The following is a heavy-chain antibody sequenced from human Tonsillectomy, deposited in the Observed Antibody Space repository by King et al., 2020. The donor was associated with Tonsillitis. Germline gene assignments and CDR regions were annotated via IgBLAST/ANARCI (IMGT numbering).Heavy chain of an antibody. CDR1: GYSISSGYY. J-gene: IGHJ4*02. V-gene: IGHV4-38-2*01. CDR3: ARGNRPRGEAGSDF. D-gene: IGHD6-13*01. CDR2: LYANGNT. Sequence: VQLQESGPGLVKPSETLSLTCAVSGYSISSGYYWVWIRQPPGKGLEWIGSLYANGNTYFNPSLKTRVTISAHMSKNHFSLNLTSVTAADTAVYYCARGNRPRGEAGSDFWGEGTLVTVSS.